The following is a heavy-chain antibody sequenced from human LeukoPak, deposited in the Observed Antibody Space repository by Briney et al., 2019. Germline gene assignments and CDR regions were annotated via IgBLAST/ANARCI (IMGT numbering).Heavy chain of an antibody. CDR2: IYYSGST. V-gene: IGHV4-39*01. D-gene: IGHD5-12*01. CDR1: GGSISSSSYY. J-gene: IGHJ3*02. Sequence: SETLSLTCTVSGGSISSSSYYWGWIRQPPGKGLEWIGSIYYSGSTYYNPSLKSRVTISVDTSKNQFSLKLSSVTVADTAVYYCARNSGYDPRDAFDIWGQGTMVTVSS. CDR3: ARNSGYDPRDAFDI.